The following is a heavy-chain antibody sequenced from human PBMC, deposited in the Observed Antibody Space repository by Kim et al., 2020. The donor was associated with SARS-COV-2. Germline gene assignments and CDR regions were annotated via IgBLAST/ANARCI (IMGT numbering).Heavy chain of an antibody. Sequence: TNDNPSLKSRVTISVDTSKNQFSLKLSSVTAADTAVYYCARDGSGYEFDYWGQGTLVTVSS. V-gene: IGHV4-59*01. D-gene: IGHD5-12*01. J-gene: IGHJ4*02. CDR3: ARDGSGYEFDY. CDR2: T.